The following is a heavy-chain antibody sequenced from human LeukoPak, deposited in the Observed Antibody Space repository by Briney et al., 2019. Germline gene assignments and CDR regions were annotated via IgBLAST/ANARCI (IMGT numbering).Heavy chain of an antibody. CDR2: INPNTGGT. J-gene: IGHJ4*02. V-gene: IGHV1-2*02. CDR3: ARALEMATIDY. Sequence: ASVKVSCKASGYTFTGEYLHWVRQAPGQGLQWMGWINPNTGGTNYAQKFQGRVTMTRDTSISTAYMELSSLRSEDTAVYYCARALEMATIDYWGQGTLVTVSS. D-gene: IGHD5-24*01. CDR1: GYTFTGEY.